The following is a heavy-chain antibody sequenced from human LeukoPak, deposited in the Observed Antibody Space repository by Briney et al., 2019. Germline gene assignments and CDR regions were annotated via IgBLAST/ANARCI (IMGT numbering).Heavy chain of an antibody. J-gene: IGHJ4*02. CDR3: ANNFDY. CDR1: GFTFSSYG. CDR2: TWYDGSNK. Sequence: GGSLRLTCAASGFTFSSYGMHWVRQAPGKGLEWVAVTWYDGSNKYYADSVKGRFTISRDNSKNMLYLQMNSLRAEDTAVYYCANNFDYWGQGTLVTVSS. V-gene: IGHV3-33*03.